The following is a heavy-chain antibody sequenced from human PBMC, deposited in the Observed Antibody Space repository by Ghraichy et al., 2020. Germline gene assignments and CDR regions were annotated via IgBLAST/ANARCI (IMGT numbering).Heavy chain of an antibody. CDR3: ARARGPGYYDSSGYYRD. CDR2: INHSGST. V-gene: IGHV4-34*01. J-gene: IGHJ4*02. D-gene: IGHD3-22*01. CDR1: GGAFSGYY. Sequence: SETLSLTCAVYGGAFSGYYWSWIRQPPGKGLEWIGEINHSGSTNYNPSLKSRVTISVDTSMNQFALKLSSVTSAVTAVYYCARARGPGYYDSSGYYRDWGQGTLVTVSS.